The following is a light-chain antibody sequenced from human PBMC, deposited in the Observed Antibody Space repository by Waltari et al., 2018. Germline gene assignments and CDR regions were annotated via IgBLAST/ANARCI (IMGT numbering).Light chain of an antibody. Sequence: QSALTQPASVSGSPGQSITISCTGTSSDVGGYNYVSWYQQPPGKAPKLMIYDVSNRPSGLAKRFSGSKAGNTASLTISGLQAEDEADYYCSSYTSSNTWVFGGGTKLTVL. CDR2: DVS. V-gene: IGLV2-14*03. CDR1: SSDVGGYNY. CDR3: SSYTSSNTWV. J-gene: IGLJ3*02.